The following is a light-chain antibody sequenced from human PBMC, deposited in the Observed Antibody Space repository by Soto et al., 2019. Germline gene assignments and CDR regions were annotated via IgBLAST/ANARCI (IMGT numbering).Light chain of an antibody. CDR2: KVS. Sequence: EVVVTQSPLSLPVTLGQPASIXXRSXQSLVDSDGIAYFSWFQQRPGRSPRXXIYKVSNRDSGVPARFSGSGSGTDFALKISRVEAEDVGVYYCMQALQTPITFGQGTRLEIK. J-gene: IGKJ5*01. CDR1: QSLVDSDGIAY. V-gene: IGKV2-30*01. CDR3: MQALQTPIT.